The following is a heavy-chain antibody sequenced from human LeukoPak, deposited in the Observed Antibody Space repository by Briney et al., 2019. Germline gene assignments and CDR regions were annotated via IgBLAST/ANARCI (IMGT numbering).Heavy chain of an antibody. CDR2: ISNTSVTI. CDR3: ARISMIRGVTWYYYYMDV. V-gene: IGHV3-48*01. CDR1: GFTFNNYS. Sequence: WGSLRLSCAASGFTFNNYSMNWVRHAPGKGLEWVSYISNTSVTISYAASVKGRLTISRDNAKTSLYLQMNRLRVEDTAVYYCARISMIRGVTWYYYYMDVWGKGTTVTVSS. J-gene: IGHJ6*03. D-gene: IGHD3-10*01.